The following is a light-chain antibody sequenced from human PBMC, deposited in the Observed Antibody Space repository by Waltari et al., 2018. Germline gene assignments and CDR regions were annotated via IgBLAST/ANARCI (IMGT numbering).Light chain of an antibody. CDR3: SIYMGSGIWV. CDR1: TASVSSPSH. Sequence: QTVVPQQPSFPVSPGGTVTLPSAFNTASVSSPSHSTWNQQTPGQPPRTLVYKGNSRSSGVPDRFSGTILGNKAALTITGAQADDESDYYCSIYMGSGIWVFGGGTKLTVL. J-gene: IGLJ3*02. CDR2: KGN. V-gene: IGLV8-61*01.